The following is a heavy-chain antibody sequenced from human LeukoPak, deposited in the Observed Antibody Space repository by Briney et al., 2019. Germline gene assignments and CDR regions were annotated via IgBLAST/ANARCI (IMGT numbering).Heavy chain of an antibody. V-gene: IGHV3-23*01. CDR2: ISGRGGST. D-gene: IGHD2-2*01. CDR3: AKMVPAALKGYFDC. J-gene: IGHJ4*02. CDR1: EFTFSNYA. Sequence: GGSLRLSCAASEFTFSNYAMSWVRQAPGKGLEWVSAISGRGGSTFYADSVKGRFTISRDNYKNTLNLQMNSLRAEDTAVYYCAKMVPAALKGYFDCWGQGTLVTVSS.